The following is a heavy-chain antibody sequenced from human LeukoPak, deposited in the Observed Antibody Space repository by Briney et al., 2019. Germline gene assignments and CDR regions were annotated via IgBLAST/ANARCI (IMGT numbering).Heavy chain of an antibody. Sequence: SETLSLTCAVYGGSFSGYYWSWIRQPPGKGLEWIGEINHSGSTNYNPSLKSRVTISVDTSKNQFSLKLSSVTAADTAVYYCASLAVPFYGSSGPHDYWGQGTLVTVSS. CDR3: ASLAVPFYGSSGPHDY. CDR2: INHSGST. D-gene: IGHD3-22*01. CDR1: GGSFSGYY. J-gene: IGHJ4*02. V-gene: IGHV4-34*01.